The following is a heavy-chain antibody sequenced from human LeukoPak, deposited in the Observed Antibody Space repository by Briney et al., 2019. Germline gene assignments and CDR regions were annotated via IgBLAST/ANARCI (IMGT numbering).Heavy chain of an antibody. D-gene: IGHD3-22*01. V-gene: IGHV3-30*04. CDR2: ISYDGSNK. Sequence: SGGSLRLSCAASGFTFSSYAMHWVRQAPGKGLEWVAVISYDGSNKYYADSVKGRFTISRDNSKNTLYLQMNSLRAEDTAVYYCAREGSGYYYVVSDYWGQGTLVTVSS. CDR3: AREGSGYYYVVSDY. J-gene: IGHJ4*02. CDR1: GFTFSSYA.